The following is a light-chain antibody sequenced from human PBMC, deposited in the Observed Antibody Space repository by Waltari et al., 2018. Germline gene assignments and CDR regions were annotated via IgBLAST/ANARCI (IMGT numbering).Light chain of an antibody. Sequence: EIVLTQSPGTLSLSPGERATLSCRASQSVSRFLAWYQQKPGQAPRLLIYAASSRATGIPDRFSGSGSGTDFSLTISRLEPEDFAMYYCQHYVSLPATFGQGTKVE. V-gene: IGKV3-20*01. J-gene: IGKJ1*01. CDR2: AAS. CDR3: QHYVSLPAT. CDR1: QSVSRF.